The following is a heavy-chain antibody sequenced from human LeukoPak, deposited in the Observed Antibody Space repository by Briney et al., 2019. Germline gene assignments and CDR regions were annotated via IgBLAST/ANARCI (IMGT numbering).Heavy chain of an antibody. CDR2: INPNSGGT. V-gene: IGHV1-2*02. CDR3: ARVFGSGSYYSPNFDY. J-gene: IGHJ4*02. D-gene: IGHD3-10*01. Sequence: ASVTVSCKASGYTFTGYYMHWVRQAPGQGLEWMGWINPNSGGTNYAQKFQGRVTMTRDTSISTAYMELSRLRSDDTAVYYCARVFGSGSYYSPNFDYWGQGTLVTVSS. CDR1: GYTFTGYY.